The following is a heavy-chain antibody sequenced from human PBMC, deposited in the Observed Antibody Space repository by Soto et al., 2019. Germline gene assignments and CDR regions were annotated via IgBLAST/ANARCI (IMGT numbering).Heavy chain of an antibody. D-gene: IGHD1-7*01. CDR3: ARESVVTRTHHLDY. CDR1: GYTFSGYY. Sequence: ASVKVSCKASGYTFSGYYMHWVQQAPGQGLEWMGWINSKTGGTNYAQKFQDRVTVTRDTSISSAYMELSRLRSDDTAVYYCARESVVTRTHHLDYWGQGTLVTVSS. J-gene: IGHJ4*02. CDR2: INSKTGGT. V-gene: IGHV1-2*02.